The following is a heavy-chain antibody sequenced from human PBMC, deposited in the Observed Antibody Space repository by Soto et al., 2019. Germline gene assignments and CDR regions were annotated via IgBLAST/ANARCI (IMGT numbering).Heavy chain of an antibody. CDR1: GGSVSSGSYY. V-gene: IGHV4-61*03. CDR2: IYYSGTT. Sequence: PSXTLSLTCTVTGGSVSSGSYYWSLIRQPPGKGLEWIGYIYYSGTTYTNPSLRSQVAISLDTSKNHFSLTLRSVTAADTAVYYCARGPSGDKVHYWGQGALVTVSS. CDR3: ARGPSGDKVHY. J-gene: IGHJ4*02. D-gene: IGHD7-27*01.